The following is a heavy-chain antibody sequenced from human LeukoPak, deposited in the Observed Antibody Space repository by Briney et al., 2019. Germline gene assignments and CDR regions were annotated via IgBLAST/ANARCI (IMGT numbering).Heavy chain of an antibody. CDR2: IYSGGST. V-gene: IGHV3-53*01. CDR1: GFTVSSNY. D-gene: IGHD3-22*01. J-gene: IGHJ4*02. Sequence: GGSLRLSCAASGFTVSSNYMSWVRQAPGKGLEWVSVIYSGGSTYCADSVKGRFTISRDNSKNTLYLQMNSLRAEDTAVYYCASADYYDSSGYSYYWGQGTLVTVSS. CDR3: ASADYYDSSGYSYY.